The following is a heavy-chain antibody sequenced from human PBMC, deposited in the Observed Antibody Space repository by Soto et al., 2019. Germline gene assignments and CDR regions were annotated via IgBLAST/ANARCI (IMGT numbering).Heavy chain of an antibody. D-gene: IGHD3-22*01. CDR2: ISAYNGNT. V-gene: IGHV1-18*04. J-gene: IGHJ6*02. Sequence: QVQLVQAGAELKKPGASVKVSCKASGYTFTSYGISWVRQAPGQGLEWMGWISAYNGNTNYAQKLQGRVTMTTDTSTRTAYMELRSLRSDDTAVYYCARDSSGSSLYYYGMDVWGQGTTVTVSS. CDR3: ARDSSGSSLYYYGMDV. CDR1: GYTFTSYG.